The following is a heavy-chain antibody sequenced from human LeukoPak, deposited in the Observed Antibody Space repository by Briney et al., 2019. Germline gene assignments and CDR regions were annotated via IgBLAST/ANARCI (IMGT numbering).Heavy chain of an antibody. J-gene: IGHJ3*02. CDR2: TRNKANSYTT. Sequence: GGSLRLSCAASGFTFSDHYMDWVRQAPGKGRKWVGRTRNKANSYTTEYAASVKGRFTISRDDSKNSLYLQMNSLKTGDTAVYYCAREMGRVGAIVVLYAFDIWGQGAMVTVSS. D-gene: IGHD3-10*01. V-gene: IGHV3-72*01. CDR1: GFTFSDHY. CDR3: AREMGRVGAIVVLYAFDI.